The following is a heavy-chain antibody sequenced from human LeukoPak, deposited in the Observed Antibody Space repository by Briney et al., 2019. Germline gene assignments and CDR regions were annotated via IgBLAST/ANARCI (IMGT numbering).Heavy chain of an antibody. CDR2: ISHSGSIK. CDR1: GFTFHIYA. D-gene: IGHD3-16*01. J-gene: IGHJ5*02. CDR3: AKDRGPYVGIANNWFDP. V-gene: IGHV3-23*01. Sequence: GGSLRLSCVASGFTFHIYAMNWVRQAPGKGLEWVSAISHSGSIKHHPASVKGRFTISRDNSKKTIYLEMNSLRGEDTAVYYCAKDRGPYVGIANNWFDPWGQGTLVIVSS.